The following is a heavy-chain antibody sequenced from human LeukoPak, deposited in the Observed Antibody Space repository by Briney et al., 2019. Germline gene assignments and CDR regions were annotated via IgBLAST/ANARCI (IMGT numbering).Heavy chain of an antibody. Sequence: GGSLRLSCAASGFTFSSYGMHWVRQAPGKGLEWVAVIWYDGSNKYYADSVKGRFTISRDNSKNTLYLQMNSLRAEDTAVYYCARFPGIAAAGHFDYWGQGTLVTVSS. V-gene: IGHV3-33*01. J-gene: IGHJ4*02. CDR3: ARFPGIAAAGHFDY. CDR2: IWYDGSNK. D-gene: IGHD6-13*01. CDR1: GFTFSSYG.